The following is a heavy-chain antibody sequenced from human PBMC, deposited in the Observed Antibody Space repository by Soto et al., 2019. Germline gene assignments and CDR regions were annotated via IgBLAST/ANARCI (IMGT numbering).Heavy chain of an antibody. CDR2: ITGSGGVT. CDR1: GFDFSGSE. D-gene: IGHD2-21*01. V-gene: IGHV3-48*03. Sequence: EVKLVESGGALVQPGGSLRLSCTASGFDFSGSEMNWFRQAAGKGLEWVAYITGSGGVTFHAESVKGRFSISRDNAKNSLFLDMSDLTADDTGVYYCAKVAPFILGSPFWGQGTLVTVSS. CDR3: AKVAPFILGSPF. J-gene: IGHJ4*02.